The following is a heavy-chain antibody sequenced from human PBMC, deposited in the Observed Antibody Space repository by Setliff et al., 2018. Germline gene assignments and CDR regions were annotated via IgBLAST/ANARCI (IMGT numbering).Heavy chain of an antibody. CDR2: VYDTGST. V-gene: IGHV4-59*01. CDR1: TASMTYYY. Sequence: ASETLSLTCSVSTASMTYYYWSWIRQPPGKGLEWIGHVYDTGSTKYSPSLKSRVTMSVDTSKTQFSLKLNSMTTADTAVYYCARGGTYRYFDYWGQGALVTVSS. CDR3: ARGGTYRYFDY. J-gene: IGHJ4*02.